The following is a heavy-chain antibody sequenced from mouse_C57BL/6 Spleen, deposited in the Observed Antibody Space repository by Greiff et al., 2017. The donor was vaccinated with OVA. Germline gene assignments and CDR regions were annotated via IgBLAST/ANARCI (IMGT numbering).Heavy chain of an antibody. CDR2: INPGSGGT. J-gene: IGHJ2*01. D-gene: IGHD1-1*01. CDR1: GYAFTNYL. V-gene: IGHV1-54*01. CDR3: ARGGVITPYYFDY. Sequence: QVQLQQSGAELVRPGTSVKVSCKASGYAFTNYLIEWVKQRPGQGLEWIGVINPGSGGTNYNEKFKGKATLTADESSSTAYMQLSSLTSDDSAVYFCARGGVITPYYFDYWGQGTTLTVSS.